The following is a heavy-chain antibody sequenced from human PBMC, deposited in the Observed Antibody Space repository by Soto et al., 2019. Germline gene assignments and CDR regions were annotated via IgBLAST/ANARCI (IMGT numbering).Heavy chain of an antibody. Sequence: KPSETLSLTCTVSGGSISSFYWSWIRQPAGKELEWIGRVFTSGSTNYSPSLKSRVTMSIDTSKNQFSLRLTSVTAADTAVYYCARDSSGYYYLFDYWGQGTLVTVSS. CDR3: ARDSSGYYYLFDY. D-gene: IGHD3-22*01. CDR2: VFTSGST. CDR1: GGSISSFY. J-gene: IGHJ4*02. V-gene: IGHV4-4*07.